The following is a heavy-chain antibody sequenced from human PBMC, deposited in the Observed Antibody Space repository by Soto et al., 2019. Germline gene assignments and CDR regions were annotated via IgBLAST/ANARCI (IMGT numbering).Heavy chain of an antibody. CDR2: ISAYNGNT. V-gene: IGHV1-18*04. J-gene: IGHJ4*02. CDR1: GYTFTSYG. D-gene: IGHD5-18*01. Sequence: ASVKVSCKASGYTFTSYGISWVRQAPGQGLEWMGWISAYNGNTNYAQKLQGRVTMTTDTSTSTAYMEPRSLRSDDTAVYYCARDSPRYSYGYIFDYWGQGTLVTVSS. CDR3: ARDSPRYSYGYIFDY.